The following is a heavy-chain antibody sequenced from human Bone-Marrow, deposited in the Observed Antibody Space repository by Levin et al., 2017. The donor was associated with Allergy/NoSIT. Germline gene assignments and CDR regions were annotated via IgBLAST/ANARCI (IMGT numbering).Heavy chain of an antibody. CDR1: GFTFNNVW. J-gene: IGHJ3*02. CDR2: VASKSDVETA. D-gene: IGHD1-1*01. V-gene: IGHV3-15*04. Sequence: GESLKISCAGSGFTFNNVWMTWVRQAPGKGLEWVGRVASKSDVETADYSAPVKGRFTVSISASKNTLYLQMNSLKTEDTGMYYCARQQSAAFDIWGQGTMVTVSS. CDR3: ARQQSAAFDI.